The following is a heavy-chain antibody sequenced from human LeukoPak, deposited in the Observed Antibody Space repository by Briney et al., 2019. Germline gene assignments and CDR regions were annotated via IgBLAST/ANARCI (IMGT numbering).Heavy chain of an antibody. Sequence: SETLSLTCAVYGESFSGSYWSWIRQPPGKGLEWNGEINHSGSTNYNPSLKSRVTISIDTSKNQFSLKLRSVTAADTAVYYCTRSPPPGATAYGVVDLWGQRTLVTVSS. V-gene: IGHV4-34*01. D-gene: IGHD3-16*01. CDR1: GESFSGSY. CDR3: TRSPPPGATAYGVVDL. J-gene: IGHJ4*02. CDR2: INHSGST.